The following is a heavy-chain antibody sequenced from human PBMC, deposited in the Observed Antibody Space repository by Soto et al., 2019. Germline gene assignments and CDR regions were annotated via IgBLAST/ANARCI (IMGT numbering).Heavy chain of an antibody. CDR2: LSNTGRRT. D-gene: IGHD1-26*01. V-gene: IGHV3-23*01. Sequence: GGSLRLSCVVSVFPFGANAMSWVRQAPGKGLEWVSGLSNTGRRTSYADSVKGRFNMSRDNSENTVYLQMNSLRVEDTAVYYCATEMGATQGPFDNWGQGTLVTVSS. J-gene: IGHJ4*02. CDR1: VFPFGANA. CDR3: ATEMGATQGPFDN.